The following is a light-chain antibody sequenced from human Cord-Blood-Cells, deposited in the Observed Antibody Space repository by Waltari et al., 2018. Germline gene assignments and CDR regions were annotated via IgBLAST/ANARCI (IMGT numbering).Light chain of an antibody. Sequence: QSVLTQPPSASGTPGQRVTISCSGSSSNIGSNYVYWYQQLPGTAPKLLIYRNNQRPLGVPDRCSGSKSGTSASLAISGLRSEDEADYYGAAWDDSLSGWVFGGGTKLTVL. CDR3: AAWDDSLSGWV. CDR2: RNN. J-gene: IGLJ3*02. V-gene: IGLV1-47*01. CDR1: SSNIGSNY.